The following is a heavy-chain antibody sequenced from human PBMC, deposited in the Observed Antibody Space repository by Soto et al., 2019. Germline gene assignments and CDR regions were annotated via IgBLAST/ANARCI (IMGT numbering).Heavy chain of an antibody. V-gene: IGHV3-21*01. D-gene: IGHD6-19*01. CDR2: ISSSSSYI. Sequence: EVQLVESGGGLVKPGGSLRLSCAASGFTFSSYSMNWVRQAPGKGLEWVSSISSSSSYIYYADSVKGRFTISRDNAKNXLXXQMNSLRAEDTAVYYCARDQDSSGWLESYYYGMDVWGQGTTVTVSS. CDR1: GFTFSSYS. J-gene: IGHJ6*02. CDR3: ARDQDSSGWLESYYYGMDV.